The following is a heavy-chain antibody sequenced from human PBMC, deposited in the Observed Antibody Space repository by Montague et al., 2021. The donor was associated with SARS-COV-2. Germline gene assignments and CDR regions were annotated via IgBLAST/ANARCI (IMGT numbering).Heavy chain of an antibody. V-gene: IGHV4-38-2*02. Sequence: SETLSLTCSVSGFSISSGYYCGCIRQPPGKRLECIWSRYPNGANXYSPSLKCPVTILLDTSKNQFSLILTSVTAADTAVYYCARSGVGIFDFSYFDSWGQGSLVIVSS. CDR3: ARSGVGIFDFSYFDS. D-gene: IGHD3-3*01. CDR1: GFSISSGYY. CDR2: RYPNGAN. J-gene: IGHJ4*02.